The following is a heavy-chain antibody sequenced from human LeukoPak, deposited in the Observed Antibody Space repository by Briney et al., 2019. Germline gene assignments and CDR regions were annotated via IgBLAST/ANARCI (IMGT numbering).Heavy chain of an antibody. J-gene: IGHJ4*02. Sequence: GGSLRLSCAASGFTFSSYAMSWVRQAPGKGLEWVSAISGSDGRTYYADSVRGRFTISRDNSKNTVYLQLNSLRAGDTAIYYCTKDRRGPAAGTWYFDSWGQGTLVTVSS. CDR1: GFTFSSYA. V-gene: IGHV3-23*01. D-gene: IGHD6-13*01. CDR2: ISGSDGRT. CDR3: TKDRRGPAAGTWYFDS.